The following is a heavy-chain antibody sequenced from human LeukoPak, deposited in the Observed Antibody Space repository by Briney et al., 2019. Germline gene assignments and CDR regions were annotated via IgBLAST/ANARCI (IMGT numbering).Heavy chain of an antibody. CDR2: IIPIFGTT. Sequence: ASVKVSCKASGGTFSSYAISWVRQAPGQGLEWMGGIIPIFGTTNYAQKFQGRLTITADESTSTAYMELSSLRSEDTAVYYCARDLTQDDAFDIWGQGTMVTVSS. J-gene: IGHJ3*02. CDR3: ARDLTQDDAFDI. D-gene: IGHD2-21*02. CDR1: GGTFSSYA. V-gene: IGHV1-69*13.